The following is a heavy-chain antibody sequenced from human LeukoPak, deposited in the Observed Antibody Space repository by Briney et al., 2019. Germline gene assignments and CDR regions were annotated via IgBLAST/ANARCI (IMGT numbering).Heavy chain of an antibody. CDR1: GGPISTSFYF. CDR2: IYHSGTT. J-gene: IGHJ4*02. D-gene: IGHD3-10*01. V-gene: IGHV4-39*01. Sequence: SETLSLTCTVSGGPISTSFYFWGWVRQPPGNGLEWIVSIYHSGTTYYNPSLKSRVTTSIDTSRNQFSLKLSSVTAEDTAVYYCARHYYGSGTYYSDYWGQGTLVTVSS. CDR3: ARHYYGSGTYYSDY.